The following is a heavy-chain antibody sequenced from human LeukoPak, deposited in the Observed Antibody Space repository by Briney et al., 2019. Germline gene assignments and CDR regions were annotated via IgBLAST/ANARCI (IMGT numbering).Heavy chain of an antibody. D-gene: IGHD6-6*01. CDR3: AREGAHSSSFDY. Sequence: GASVKVSCKASGYTFTGYYMYWVRQAPGQGLEWMGWINPNSGGTNYAQKFQGWVTMTRDTSISTAYMELSRLRSDDTAVYYCAREGAHSSSFDYWGQGTLVTVSS. CDR2: INPNSGGT. J-gene: IGHJ4*02. CDR1: GYTFTGYY. V-gene: IGHV1-2*04.